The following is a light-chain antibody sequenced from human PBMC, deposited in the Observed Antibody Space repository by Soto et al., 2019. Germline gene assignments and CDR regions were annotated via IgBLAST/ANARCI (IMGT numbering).Light chain of an antibody. Sequence: QSVLTQPASVSGSPGQSITISCTGTSSDVGGYEFVSWYQQHPGKAPKLMIYEVSNRPSGVSSRFSGSKSGNTASLTISGLQADDEADYYCCSFAGGHSYVFGTGTKVTV. V-gene: IGLV2-23*02. CDR3: CSFAGGHSYV. CDR1: SSDVGGYEF. CDR2: EVS. J-gene: IGLJ1*01.